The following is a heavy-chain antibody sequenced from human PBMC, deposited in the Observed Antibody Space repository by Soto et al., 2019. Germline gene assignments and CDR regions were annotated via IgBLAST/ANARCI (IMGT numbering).Heavy chain of an antibody. CDR3: AKGGLYNGSWYEGY. J-gene: IGHJ4*02. D-gene: IGHD6-13*01. V-gene: IGHV3-23*01. Sequence: ELQLLESGGALVQPGGSLRLSCAASGFTFSSYAMSWVRQAPGQGLEWVSSISASGDSTHNADSVKGRFAISRHNSKNTRDLQLSSLTADDSAVYYWAKGGLYNGSWYEGYGGQGTLVTVSS. CDR1: GFTFSSYA. CDR2: ISASGDST.